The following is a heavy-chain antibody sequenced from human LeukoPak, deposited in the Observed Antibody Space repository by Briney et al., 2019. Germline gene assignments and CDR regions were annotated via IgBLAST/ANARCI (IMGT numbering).Heavy chain of an antibody. CDR1: GGSITSYH. D-gene: IGHD2-15*01. Sequence: SETLSLTCTVSGGSITSYHYSWIRQPPGKGLEWIGYIYYSGSTNYNPSLKSRVTISVDTSKNQFSLKLSSVTAADTAVYYCARGGKAAVRFDLWGRGTLVTVSS. CDR3: ARGGKAAVRFDL. J-gene: IGHJ2*01. V-gene: IGHV4-59*01. CDR2: IYYSGST.